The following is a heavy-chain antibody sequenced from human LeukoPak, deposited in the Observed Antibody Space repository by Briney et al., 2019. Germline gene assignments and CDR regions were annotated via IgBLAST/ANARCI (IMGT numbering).Heavy chain of an antibody. CDR2: ISSSSSTI. J-gene: IGHJ4*02. CDR1: PGYGFTSHW. Sequence: TGGSLRLSCVTSPGYGFTSHWMNWVRQAPGKGLEWVSYISSSSSTIYYADSVKGRFTISRDNAKNSPYLQMNSLRAEDTAVYYCARVGAEFHIDYWGQGTLVTVSS. V-gene: IGHV3-48*01. D-gene: IGHD1-26*01. CDR3: ARVGAEFHIDY.